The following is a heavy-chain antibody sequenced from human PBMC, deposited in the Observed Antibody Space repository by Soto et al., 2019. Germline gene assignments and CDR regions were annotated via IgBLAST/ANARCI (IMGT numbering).Heavy chain of an antibody. V-gene: IGHV1-69*01. CDR3: AREILGSQTPDY. J-gene: IGHJ4*02. Sequence: QVQLVQSGAEVTKPGSSVKVSCTASGGTFSSYAISWVRQAPGQGLEWMGGIIPIFGTANYAQKFQGRVTITADECTSTAYMELSSLRSEDTAVYYCAREILGSQTPDYWGQGTLVTVSS. CDR2: IIPIFGTA. D-gene: IGHD3-3*01. CDR1: GGTFSSYA.